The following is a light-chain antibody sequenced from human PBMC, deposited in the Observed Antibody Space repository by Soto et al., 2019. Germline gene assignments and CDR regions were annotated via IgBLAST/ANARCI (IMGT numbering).Light chain of an antibody. CDR1: QSFSSY. CDR2: XXS. CDR3: QQYYSYPIT. V-gene: IGKV3-11*01. Sequence: EIVLTQSPATLSLSPGERATLSCRASQSFSSYLAFYQVKPCQAXXXXIXXXSXMGTGIPARFSGSGSGTAFTLTISSLEPEDFAVYYCQQYYSYPITFGQGTRLEIK. J-gene: IGKJ5*01.